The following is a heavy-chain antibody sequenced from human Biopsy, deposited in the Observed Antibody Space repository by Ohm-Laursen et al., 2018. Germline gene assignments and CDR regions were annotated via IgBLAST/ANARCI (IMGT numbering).Heavy chain of an antibody. D-gene: IGHD4/OR15-4a*01. CDR2: ISGSAGST. CDR3: AKDRRTMRVWYFDL. J-gene: IGHJ2*01. Sequence: SLRLSCAASGFIFNYGMHWVRQAPGKWLEWVSAISGSAGSTNYADSVKGRFTISRDNSKNTLYLQLNSLRAEDTALYYCAKDRRTMRVWYFDLWGRGTLVTVSS. V-gene: IGHV3-23*01. CDR1: GFIFNYG.